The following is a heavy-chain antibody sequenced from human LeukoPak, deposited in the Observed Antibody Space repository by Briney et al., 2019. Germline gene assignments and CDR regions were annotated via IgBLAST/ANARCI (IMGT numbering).Heavy chain of an antibody. J-gene: IGHJ5*02. Sequence: SETLSLTCTLSGGSITSGRFYWTWIRQHPQRGLEWIGYVSYSGSTNYNSSLKSRPTISADTSKNQFYLRLTSVTAADTAVYFCARDPRGDITGTTFDRWGQGTLVTVSS. CDR2: VSYSGST. D-gene: IGHD1-20*01. CDR1: GGSITSGRFY. V-gene: IGHV4-31*03. CDR3: ARDPRGDITGTTFDR.